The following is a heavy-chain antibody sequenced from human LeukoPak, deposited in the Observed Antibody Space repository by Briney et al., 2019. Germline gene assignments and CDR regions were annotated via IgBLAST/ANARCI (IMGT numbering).Heavy chain of an antibody. CDR2: IHSTGST. Sequence: SETLSLTCTVSTDSMRSYYWTWIRQPAGKRPEWLGRIHSTGSTNYNPSLNSRVTMSVDTSKRQFSLKLNSVTAADTAVYYCARGTSAAAGSHFDSSGQGTLVTVSS. J-gene: IGHJ4*02. V-gene: IGHV4-4*07. CDR3: ARGTSAAAGSHFDS. CDR1: TDSMRSYY. D-gene: IGHD6-13*01.